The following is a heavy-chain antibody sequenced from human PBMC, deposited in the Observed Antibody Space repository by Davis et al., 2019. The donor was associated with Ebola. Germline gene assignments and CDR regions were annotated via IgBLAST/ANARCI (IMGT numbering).Heavy chain of an antibody. CDR2: IEQDGSEK. Sequence: GGSLRLSCAASGFTFSNYWMSWVRQAPGKGLEWVANIEQDGSEKYYVDSVKGRFTISRDNAKNSLYLQMNSLRAEDTAVYYCATKGANYYGSGSHGDWGQGTLVTVSS. CDR3: ATKGANYYGSGSHGD. J-gene: IGHJ4*02. CDR1: GFTFSNYW. V-gene: IGHV3-7*03. D-gene: IGHD3-10*01.